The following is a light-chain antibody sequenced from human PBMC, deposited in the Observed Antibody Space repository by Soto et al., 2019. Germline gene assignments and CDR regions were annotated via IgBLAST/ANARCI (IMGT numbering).Light chain of an antibody. J-gene: IGKJ4*01. V-gene: IGKV3-11*01. Sequence: EIVLTQSPATLSLSPGERATLSCRASQSVSSYLAWYQQKPGQAPRLLIYDASNRATGIPARFSGSGSGTDFTLTIRSLEPEDFAVYYCQQRSIWPQLTFGGGTKVEIK. CDR3: QQRSIWPQLT. CDR1: QSVSSY. CDR2: DAS.